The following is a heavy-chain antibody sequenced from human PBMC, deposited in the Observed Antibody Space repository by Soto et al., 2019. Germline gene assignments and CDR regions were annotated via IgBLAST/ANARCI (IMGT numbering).Heavy chain of an antibody. CDR2: IYYSGST. J-gene: IGHJ4*02. CDR3: ARVVVTIFGVVTPIHTPVGQYYFDY. D-gene: IGHD3-3*01. Sequence: PSETLSLTCTVSGGSISSSSYYWGWIRQPPGKGLEWIGSIYYSGSTYYNPSLKSRVTISVDTSKNQFSLKLSSVTAADTAVYYCARVVVTIFGVVTPIHTPVGQYYFDYWGQGTLVTVSS. V-gene: IGHV4-39*01. CDR1: GGSISSSSYY.